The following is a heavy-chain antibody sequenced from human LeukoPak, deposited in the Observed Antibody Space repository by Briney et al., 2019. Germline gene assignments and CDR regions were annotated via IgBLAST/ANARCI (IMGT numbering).Heavy chain of an antibody. Sequence: ASVKVSCKVSGYTLTELSMHWVRQAPGKGLEWMGGFDPEDGETIYAQKFQGRVTMTEDTSTDTAYMELSSLRSEDTAVYYCARGQKGIWTAAGPDAFDIWGQGTMVTVSS. CDR2: FDPEDGET. V-gene: IGHV1-24*01. CDR3: ARGQKGIWTAAGPDAFDI. J-gene: IGHJ3*02. D-gene: IGHD6-13*01. CDR1: GYTLTELS.